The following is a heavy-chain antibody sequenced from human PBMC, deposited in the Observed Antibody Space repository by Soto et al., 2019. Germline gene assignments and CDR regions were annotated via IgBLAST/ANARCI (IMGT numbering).Heavy chain of an antibody. CDR1: GGTFSSYA. CDR2: IIPIFGTA. J-gene: IGHJ6*02. D-gene: IGHD3-16*01. Sequence: QVQLVQSGAEVKKPGSSVKVSCKASGGTFSSYAISWVRQAPGQGLECMGGIIPIFGTANYAQKFQGRVTITADKSTRTAYMELSSLRSEDTAVYYCARGGYTFGGPMGYYYGMDVWGQGTTVTVSS. CDR3: ARGGYTFGGPMGYYYGMDV. V-gene: IGHV1-69*06.